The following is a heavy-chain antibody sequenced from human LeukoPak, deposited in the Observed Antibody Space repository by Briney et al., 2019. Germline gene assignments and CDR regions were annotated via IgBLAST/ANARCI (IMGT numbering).Heavy chain of an antibody. CDR3: TRGTIFIYYYGSGSRGYNWFDP. Sequence: GGSLRLSCAASGFIFSSHGMNWVRQAPGKGLEWVSGISPSGDITYYADSVKGRFTISRDNSKNTVYLQMGSLRAEDTAVYYCTRGTIFIYYYGSGSRGYNWFDPWGQGTLVTVSS. D-gene: IGHD3-10*01. J-gene: IGHJ5*02. CDR1: GFIFSSHG. V-gene: IGHV3-23*01. CDR2: ISPSGDIT.